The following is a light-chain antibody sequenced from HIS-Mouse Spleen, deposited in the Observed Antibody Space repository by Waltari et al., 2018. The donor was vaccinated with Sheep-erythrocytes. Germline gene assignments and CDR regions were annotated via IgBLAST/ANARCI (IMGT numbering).Light chain of an antibody. Sequence: EIVLTQSPGTLSLSPGERATLSCRASQSVSSSYLAWYQQKPGQAPRLLIYGASSRATGSPDRFSGSGSVTDFTLTISRLEPEDFAVYYCQQYGSSPLFTFGPGTKVDIK. CDR1: QSVSSSY. J-gene: IGKJ3*01. CDR2: GAS. CDR3: QQYGSSPLFT. V-gene: IGKV3-20*01.